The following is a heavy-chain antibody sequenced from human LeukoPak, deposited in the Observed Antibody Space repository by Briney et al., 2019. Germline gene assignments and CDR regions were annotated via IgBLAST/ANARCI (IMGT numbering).Heavy chain of an antibody. V-gene: IGHV4-39*07. Sequence: SETLSLTCTVSGGSISSSSYYWGWIRQPPGKGLEWIGSIYYSGSTYYNPSLKGRVTISVDTSKNQFSLKLSSVTAADTAVYYCARDYGGGILTGYFDYWGQGTLVTVSS. CDR1: GGSISSSSYY. J-gene: IGHJ4*02. CDR3: ARDYGGGILTGYFDY. D-gene: IGHD3-9*01. CDR2: IYYSGST.